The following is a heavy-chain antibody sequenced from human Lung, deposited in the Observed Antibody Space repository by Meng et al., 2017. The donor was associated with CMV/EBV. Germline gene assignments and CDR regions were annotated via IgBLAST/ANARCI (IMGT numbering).Heavy chain of an antibody. D-gene: IGHD3-3*01. CDR1: GYTFISYY. J-gene: IGHJ3*02. Sequence: ASVXVSCKASGYTFISYYMHWVRQAPGQGREWMGIINPSGGSTSYAQKFQGRVTMTRYTSTSTVYMELSSLRSEDTAVYYCSRVGNERITIFGVVIKGAFDIXGQGXMVTVSS. V-gene: IGHV1-46*01. CDR3: SRVGNERITIFGVVIKGAFDI. CDR2: INPSGGST.